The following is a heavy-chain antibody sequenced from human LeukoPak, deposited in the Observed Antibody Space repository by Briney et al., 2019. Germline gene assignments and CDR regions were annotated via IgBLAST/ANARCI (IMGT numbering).Heavy chain of an antibody. CDR2: IDYSGST. CDR3: ARGLITMIVVVITSGGAFDI. Sequence: SETLSLTCTVSGGSFSSYYWSWIRQPPGKGLEWIGYIDYSGSTNYNPSLKSRVTISVDMSKNQFSLKLSSVTAADTAVYYCARGLITMIVVVITSGGAFDIWGQGTMVTVSS. V-gene: IGHV4-59*08. J-gene: IGHJ3*02. D-gene: IGHD3-22*01. CDR1: GGSFSSYY.